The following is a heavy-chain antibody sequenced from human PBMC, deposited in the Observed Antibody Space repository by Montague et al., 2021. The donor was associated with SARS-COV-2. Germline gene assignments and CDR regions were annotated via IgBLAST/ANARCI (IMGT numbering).Heavy chain of an antibody. D-gene: IGHD3-9*01. J-gene: IGHJ4*02. CDR1: GFTFSSYS. CDR3: ARDMYYVILTGCYAY. CDR2: ISSSSSYI. Sequence: SLRLSCAASGFTFSSYSMNWVRQAPGKGLEWVSPISSSSSYINYADSVKGRFTISRDNAKNTLYLQMNSLRAEDTAVYYCARDMYYVILTGCYAYWGQGTLVTVSS. V-gene: IGHV3-21*01.